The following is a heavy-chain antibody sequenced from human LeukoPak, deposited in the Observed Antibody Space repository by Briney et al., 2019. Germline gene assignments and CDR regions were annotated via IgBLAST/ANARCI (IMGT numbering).Heavy chain of an antibody. CDR3: ARYTPYHSALHYLPFDL. Sequence: ASVNVSCKASGYTFITYGISWVGQAPGQGREGMGWISEFDSNSKLAQTLQGRVTLTTDTSTSTAYMELRSLTSDDTAVYYCARYTPYHSALHYLPFDLSGQGTLVTVSS. D-gene: IGHD2-2*02. CDR1: GYTFITYG. J-gene: IGHJ4*02. CDR2: ISEFDSNS. V-gene: IGHV1-18*01.